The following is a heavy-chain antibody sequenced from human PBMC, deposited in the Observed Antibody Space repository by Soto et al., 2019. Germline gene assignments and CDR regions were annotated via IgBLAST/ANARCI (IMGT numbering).Heavy chain of an antibody. D-gene: IGHD3-22*01. CDR3: ARGDYYDSSGPFSYRFDI. CDR2: IKPDGSQR. V-gene: IGHV3-7*04. J-gene: IGHJ3*02. Sequence: VRPLTLSCSSSRLTVYSYLMSLVLHPPFKLLGCVSKIKPDGSQRWYVDSVKRRFTIARDNAKRSLYLQMNSLRSEDTAVYYCARGDYYDSSGPFSYRFDIWGQGTMVTVSS. CDR1: RLTVYSYL.